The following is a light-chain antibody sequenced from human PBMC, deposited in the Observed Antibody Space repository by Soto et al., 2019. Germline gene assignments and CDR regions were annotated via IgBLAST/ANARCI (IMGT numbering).Light chain of an antibody. V-gene: IGLV2-11*01. CDR1: SSDVGAYDY. CDR3: CSYAGSYTLV. J-gene: IGLJ2*01. Sequence: QSALTQPRSVSESPGQSVTISCTGTSSDVGAYDYVSWYQQHPGKAPQLMIYDVTKRPSGVPHRFSGSRSGNTASLTISGLQPEDDADYYCCSYAGSYTLVFGGGTKLTVL. CDR2: DVT.